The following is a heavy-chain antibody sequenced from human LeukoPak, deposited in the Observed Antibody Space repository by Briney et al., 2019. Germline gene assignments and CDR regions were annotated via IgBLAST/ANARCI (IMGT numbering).Heavy chain of an antibody. J-gene: IGHJ4*02. D-gene: IGHD4-17*01. V-gene: IGHV4-30-2*01. CDR1: GGSISSGGYS. CDR2: IYHSGST. Sequence: SQTLSLTCAVSGGSISSGGYSWSWIRQPPGKGLEWIGYIYHSGSTYYNPSLKSRVTISVDRSKNQFSLKLSSVTAADTAVYYCARGTMGDYALDYWGQGTPVTVSS. CDR3: ARGTMGDYALDY.